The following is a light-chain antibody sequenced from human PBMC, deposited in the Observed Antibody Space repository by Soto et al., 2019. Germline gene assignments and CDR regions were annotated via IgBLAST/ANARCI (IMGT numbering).Light chain of an antibody. Sequence: ELVMTQSPATLSVRPGERATLSCKPSHSVSSNLAWYQHKPGQPPRLLIYGASSRATGIPARFSGSGSGTEFTLTISRLEPEDFAVDYCQQYGSSPLFTFGPGTKVDI. CDR3: QQYGSSPLFT. CDR1: HSVSSN. CDR2: GAS. J-gene: IGKJ3*01. V-gene: IGKV3-15*01.